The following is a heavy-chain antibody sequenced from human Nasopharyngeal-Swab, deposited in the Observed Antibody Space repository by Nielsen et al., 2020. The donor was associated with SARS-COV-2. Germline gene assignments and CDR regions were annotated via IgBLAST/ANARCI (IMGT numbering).Heavy chain of an antibody. CDR2: VNNDGSNT. J-gene: IGHJ4*02. CDR3: ARYSSGWNFDY. CDR1: GFTFSSYW. D-gene: IGHD6-19*01. Sequence: LSLTCAASGFTFSSYWMHWVRQDPGKGLVWVSRVNNDGSNTNYADSVKGRFTISRDNAKNTLYLQMNSLRAEDTAVYYCARYSSGWNFDYWGQGILVTVSS. V-gene: IGHV3-74*01.